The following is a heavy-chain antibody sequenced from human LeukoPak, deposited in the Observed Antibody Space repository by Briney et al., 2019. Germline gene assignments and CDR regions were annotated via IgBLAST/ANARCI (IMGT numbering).Heavy chain of an antibody. J-gene: IGHJ4*02. CDR2: INHSGST. CDR3: ARRPIALQPFDY. V-gene: IGHV4-34*01. CDR1: GGSISSYY. Sequence: PSETLSLTCTVSGGSISSYYWSWIRQPPGKGLEWIGEINHSGSTNYNPSLKSRVTISVDTSKNQFSLKLSSVTAADTAVYYCARRPIALQPFDYWGQGTLVTVSS.